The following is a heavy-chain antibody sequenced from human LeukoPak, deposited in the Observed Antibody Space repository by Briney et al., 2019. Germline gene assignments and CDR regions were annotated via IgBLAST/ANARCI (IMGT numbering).Heavy chain of an antibody. CDR1: GFTFSSYAM. V-gene: IGHV4-4*02. J-gene: IGHJ4*02. D-gene: IGHD3-22*01. CDR2: IYHSGST. Sequence: GSLRLSCAASGFTFSSYAMSWVRQPPGKGLEWIGEIYHSGSTNYNPSLKSRVTISVDKSKNQFSLKLSSVTAADTAVYYCARAPEYYDSSGPFDYWGQGTLVTVSS. CDR3: ARAPEYYDSSGPFDY.